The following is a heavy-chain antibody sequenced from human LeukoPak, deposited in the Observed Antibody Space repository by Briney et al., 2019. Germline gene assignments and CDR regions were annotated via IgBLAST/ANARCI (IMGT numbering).Heavy chain of an antibody. CDR2: MSPNSGNT. V-gene: IGHV1-8*01. D-gene: IGHD4-23*01. J-gene: IGHJ4*02. Sequence: ASVKVSCKASGYAFTNFDIIWVRQATGQGLEWMGWMSPNSGNTVYAQKFQGRVTMTSSTSISTAYMELSSLRSEDTAVYYCARNYCGLNYWGQGTLVTVSS. CDR1: GYAFTNFD. CDR3: ARNYCGLNY.